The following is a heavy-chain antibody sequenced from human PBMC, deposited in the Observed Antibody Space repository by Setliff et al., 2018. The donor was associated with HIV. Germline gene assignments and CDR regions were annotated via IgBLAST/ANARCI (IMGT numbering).Heavy chain of an antibody. CDR3: ARPSLGIGGGSKFDS. V-gene: IGHV4-34*01. D-gene: IGHD3-3*01. Sequence: PSETLSLTCAVYGGSLSGYHWSWIRQSPEKGLEWIGEINHSGTTYYNPSLKSRVTISVDPSQNQFSLRLISVTAADAAMYYCARPSLGIGGGSKFDSWGQGTLVTVSS. CDR2: INHSGTT. J-gene: IGHJ4*02. CDR1: GGSLSGYH.